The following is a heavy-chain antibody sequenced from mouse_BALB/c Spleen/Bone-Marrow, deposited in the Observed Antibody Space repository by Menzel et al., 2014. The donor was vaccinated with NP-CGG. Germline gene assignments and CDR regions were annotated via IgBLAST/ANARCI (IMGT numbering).Heavy chain of an antibody. Sequence: VLLVESGAGLVQPGGSLKLSCAASGFTFRSYTMPWVRQTPEQRLEWVAYISHTGGSIYYPDTVKGRFTISRDNAKNTLYLQMSSLKSEDTAMYYCARLPFDYWGQGTTLTVSS. CDR1: GFTFRSYT. CDR2: ISHTGGSI. J-gene: IGHJ2*01. V-gene: IGHV5-12-2*01. CDR3: ARLPFDY.